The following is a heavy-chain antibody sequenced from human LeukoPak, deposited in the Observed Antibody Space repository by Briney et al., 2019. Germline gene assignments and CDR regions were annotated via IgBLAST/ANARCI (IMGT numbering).Heavy chain of an antibody. Sequence: GASVKVSCKASGYTFTSYFIHWVRQAPGQGLEWMGWINPNRGDTKFAQKFQGRVTMARDTSISIAYMELSRLRSDDTAVYYCARADVQQNVGSFAPWGQGTWSPSHQ. CDR2: INPNRGDT. CDR1: GYTFTSYF. V-gene: IGHV1-2*02. D-gene: IGHD1-1*01. J-gene: IGHJ5*02. CDR3: ARADVQQNVGSFAP.